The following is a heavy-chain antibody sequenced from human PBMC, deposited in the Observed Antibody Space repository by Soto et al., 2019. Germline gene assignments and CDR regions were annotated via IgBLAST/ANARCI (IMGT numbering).Heavy chain of an antibody. Sequence: EVQLLESGGGLEQTGGSLRLSCAASGFNFDSYAMGWVRQAPGKGLEWVSAISSRGDRVYYADSVKGRSTISRDNSKNTLFLQINSLRAEDTAVFYCAKAPHASDYSGRGFDFWGQGTLVTVSS. CDR1: GFNFDSYA. D-gene: IGHD3-10*02. V-gene: IGHV3-23*01. CDR3: AKAPHASDYSGRGFDF. J-gene: IGHJ4*02. CDR2: ISSRGDRV.